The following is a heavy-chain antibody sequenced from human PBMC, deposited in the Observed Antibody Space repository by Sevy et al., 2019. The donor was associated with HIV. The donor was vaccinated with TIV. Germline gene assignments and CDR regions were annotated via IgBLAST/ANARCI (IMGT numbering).Heavy chain of an antibody. Sequence: SQTLSLTCTVSGGSISSYYWSWIRQPPGKGLEWIGYIYYSGSTNYNPSLKSRVTISVDTSKNQFSLKLSSVTAADTAVYYCAGRDYSNYEGYWFDPWGQGTLVTVSS. J-gene: IGHJ5*02. CDR1: GGSISSYY. V-gene: IGHV4-59*12. CDR3: AGRDYSNYEGYWFDP. D-gene: IGHD4-4*01. CDR2: IYYSGST.